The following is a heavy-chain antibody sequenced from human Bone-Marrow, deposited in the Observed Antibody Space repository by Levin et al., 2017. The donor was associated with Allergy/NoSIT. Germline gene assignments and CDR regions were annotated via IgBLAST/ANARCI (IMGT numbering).Heavy chain of an antibody. V-gene: IGHV3-21*01. J-gene: IGHJ1*01. CDR3: AFQELVLPFDWLYSLPGPAVEYFQH. D-gene: IGHD3-9*01. Sequence: SGGSLRLSCAASGFTFSSYSMNWVRQAPGKGLEWVSSISSSSSYIYYADSVKGRFTISRDNAKNSLYLQMNSLRAEDTAVYYCAFQELVLPFDWLYSLPGPAVEYFQHWGQGTLVTVSS. CDR1: GFTFSSYS. CDR2: ISSSSSYI.